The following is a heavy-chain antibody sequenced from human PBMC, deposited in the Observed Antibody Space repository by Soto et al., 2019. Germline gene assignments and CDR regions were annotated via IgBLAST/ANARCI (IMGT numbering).Heavy chain of an antibody. D-gene: IGHD3-22*01. V-gene: IGHV4-4*07. CDR2: IYTSGST. J-gene: IGHJ5*01. CDR1: GGSISSYY. Sequence: SETLSLTCTVSGGSISSYYWSWIRQPAGKGLEWIGRIYTSGSTNYNPSLKSRVTMSVDTSKNQFSLKLSSVTAADAAVYYCGTASFYYDSSGYYYGWFDSWGQGTLVTVSS. CDR3: GTASFYYDSSGYYYGWFDS.